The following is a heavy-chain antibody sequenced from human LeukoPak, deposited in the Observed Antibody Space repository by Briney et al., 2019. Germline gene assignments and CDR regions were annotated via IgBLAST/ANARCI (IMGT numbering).Heavy chain of an antibody. CDR3: ARAGASGTYYPMDN. Sequence: PGGSLRLSCAASGFTFSSYAMSWVRQAPGKGLVWGSRVNGDETSTRYADSVKGRFTISRDNAKNTLYLQMNSLRAEDTAVYFCARAGASGTYYPMDNWGQGILVTVSS. CDR2: VNGDETST. V-gene: IGHV3-74*01. D-gene: IGHD3-10*01. J-gene: IGHJ4*02. CDR1: GFTFSSYA.